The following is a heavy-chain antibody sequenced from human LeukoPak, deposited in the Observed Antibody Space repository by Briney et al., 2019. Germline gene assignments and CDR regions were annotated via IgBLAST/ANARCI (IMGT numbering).Heavy chain of an antibody. V-gene: IGHV4-39*07. D-gene: IGHD6-6*01. CDR2: IYYSGST. J-gene: IGHJ4*02. Sequence: PSETLSLTCTVSGDSISSSSYYWGWIRQPPGKGLEWIGSIYYSGSTYYNPSLKSRVTISVDTSKNQFSLKLSSVTAADTAVYYCARVRIAARGGGRLDYWGQGTLVTVSS. CDR3: ARVRIAARGGGRLDY. CDR1: GDSISSSSYY.